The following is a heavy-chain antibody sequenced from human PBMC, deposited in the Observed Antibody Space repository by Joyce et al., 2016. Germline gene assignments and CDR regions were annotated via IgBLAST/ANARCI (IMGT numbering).Heavy chain of an antibody. CDR3: GRDSALQVIPTYYVDS. V-gene: IGHV3-30*03. Sequence: QIHLVESGGAVVQPGRSLRLSCATSGFTFNRYGMHLVRQAAGKGLECVDVKSYEGSRKFYRDSVRGRFTSSRDDSKNTLYLHMSSLRTDDTAVYFCGRDSALQVIPTYYVDSWGQGVLVIVSS. J-gene: IGHJ4*02. CDR1: GFTFNRYG. D-gene: IGHD3-16*01. CDR2: KSYEGSRK.